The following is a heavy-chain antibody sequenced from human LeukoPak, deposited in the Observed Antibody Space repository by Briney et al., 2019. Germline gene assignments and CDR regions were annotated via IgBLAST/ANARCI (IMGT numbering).Heavy chain of an antibody. Sequence: GGSLRLSCAASGFTVSSNYMSWVRQAPGKGLEWVSVIYSGGSTYYADSVKGRFTISRDNSKNTLYLQMNILRAEDTAVYYCARVQVPGYCSSTSCSYYFDYWGQGTLVTVSS. CDR3: ARVQVPGYCSSTSCSYYFDY. J-gene: IGHJ4*02. CDR1: GFTVSSNY. V-gene: IGHV3-53*01. D-gene: IGHD2-2*01. CDR2: IYSGGST.